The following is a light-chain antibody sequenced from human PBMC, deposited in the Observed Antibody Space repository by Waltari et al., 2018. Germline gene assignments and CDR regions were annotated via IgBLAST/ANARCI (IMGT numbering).Light chain of an antibody. J-gene: IGLJ2*01. V-gene: IGLV1-47*01. CDR2: SNN. CDR1: SSNIGRNY. Sequence: QSVLTQPPSASGTPGQRVTISCSGSSSNIGRNYVYWYQQLPGTAPKLLIYSNNPRPSGVPDRFSGSKSDTSASLAINGLRSEDEADYYCAAWDDSLSGPVFGGGTKLTVL. CDR3: AAWDDSLSGPV.